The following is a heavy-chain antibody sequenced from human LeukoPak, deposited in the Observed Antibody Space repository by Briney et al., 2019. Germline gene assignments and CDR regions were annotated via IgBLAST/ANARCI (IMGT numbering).Heavy chain of an antibody. V-gene: IGHV3-7*03. J-gene: IGHJ6*02. CDR3: AKDKGWGYSAYDCYGMDV. CDR2: IKQDGSEK. CDR1: GFTFSTYW. D-gene: IGHD1-26*01. Sequence: PGGSLRLSCAASGFTFSTYWMSWVRQAPGKGLEWLANIKQDGSEKYYVDSVKGRFTISRDNSKNTLYLQMNSLRAEDTAVYYCAKDKGWGYSAYDCYGMDVWGQGTTVTVSS.